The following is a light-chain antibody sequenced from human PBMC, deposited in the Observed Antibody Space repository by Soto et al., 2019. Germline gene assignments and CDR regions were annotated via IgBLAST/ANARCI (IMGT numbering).Light chain of an antibody. CDR2: DVS. J-gene: IGLJ1*01. V-gene: IGLV2-14*01. Sequence: QSARTQPASVSGSPGQPITISCTGTSSDVGGYNYVSWYQQHPGKAHKLMIYDVSNRPSGVSNRFSGSKSGNTASLTISGLQAEDEADYSCSSYTSRSSSTYVFGTGTKVTV. CDR3: SSYTSRSSSTYV. CDR1: SSDVGGYNY.